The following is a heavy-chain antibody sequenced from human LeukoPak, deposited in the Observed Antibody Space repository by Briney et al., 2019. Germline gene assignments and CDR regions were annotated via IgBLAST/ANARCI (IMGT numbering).Heavy chain of an antibody. CDR1: GYTFTSYG. Sequence: GASVKVSCKASGYTFTSYGISWVRQAPGQGLEWMGWINTNTGNPTYAQGFTGRFVFSLDTSVSTAYLQISSLKAEDTAVYYCARDSNHLAAAGPGDAFDIWGQGTMVTVSS. CDR2: INTNTGNP. D-gene: IGHD6-13*01. J-gene: IGHJ3*02. CDR3: ARDSNHLAAAGPGDAFDI. V-gene: IGHV7-4-1*02.